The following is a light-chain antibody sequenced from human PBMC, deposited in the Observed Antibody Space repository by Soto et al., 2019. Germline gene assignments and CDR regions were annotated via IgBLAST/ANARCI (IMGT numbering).Light chain of an antibody. J-gene: IGLJ1*01. V-gene: IGLV2-14*01. Sequence: QSALTQPASVSGSPGQSITISCTGTSSDVGDYNYVSWYQQHPGKAPKLMIFEVSNRPSGVSNRFSGSKSVNTASLTISWLQGEDEADYYCSSYRRSTRYVFGTGPNLTVL. CDR2: EVS. CDR3: SSYRRSTRYV. CDR1: SSDVGDYNY.